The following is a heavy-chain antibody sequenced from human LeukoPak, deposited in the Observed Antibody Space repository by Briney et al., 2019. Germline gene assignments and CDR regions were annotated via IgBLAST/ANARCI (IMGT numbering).Heavy chain of an antibody. CDR1: GGSTSSSSYY. CDR2: FYYSGST. V-gene: IGHV4-39*01. D-gene: IGHD7-27*01. CDR3: ARNHQAHWGSYWYFDL. J-gene: IGHJ2*01. Sequence: SETLSLTCTVSGGSTSSSSYYWGWIRQPPGKGLEWIGTFYYSGSTYYNPSLKSRVTISVDTSKNQFSLKLSSVTAADTAVYYCARNHQAHWGSYWYFDLWGRGTLVSVSS.